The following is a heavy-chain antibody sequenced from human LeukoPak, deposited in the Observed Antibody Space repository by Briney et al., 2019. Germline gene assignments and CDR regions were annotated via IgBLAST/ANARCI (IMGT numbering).Heavy chain of an antibody. D-gene: IGHD1-26*01. V-gene: IGHV3-30*02. CDR3: AKNRRELQGFYFGY. CDR2: IRYDGSNK. Sequence: GGSLRLSCAASGFTFSSYGMHWVRQAPGKGLEWVAFIRYDGSNKYYADSVKGRFTISRDNSKNTLYLQMNSLRAEDTAVYYCAKNRRELQGFYFGYWGQGTLVPVSS. J-gene: IGHJ4*02. CDR1: GFTFSSYG.